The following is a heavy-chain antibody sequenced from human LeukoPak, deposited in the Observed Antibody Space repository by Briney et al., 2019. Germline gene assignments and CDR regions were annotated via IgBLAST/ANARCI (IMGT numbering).Heavy chain of an antibody. D-gene: IGHD2-15*01. CDR3: VSSYCSGGSCYSASGY. CDR2: INNDWSSV. J-gene: IGHJ4*02. V-gene: IGHV3-74*01. Sequence: GGSLRLSCAASGFTFSSYWMHWVRQSPGKGLVWVSRINNDWSSVNYADSVRGRVTFPRDNAKNTLDLQMNSLRAEDTAVYYCVSSYCSGGSCYSASGYWGQGTLVTVSS. CDR1: GFTFSSYW.